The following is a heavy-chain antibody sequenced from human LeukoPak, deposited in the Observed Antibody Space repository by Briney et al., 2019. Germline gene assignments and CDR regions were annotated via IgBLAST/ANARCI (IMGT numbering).Heavy chain of an antibody. J-gene: IGHJ5*02. CDR1: GGTFSSYA. V-gene: IGHV1-69*13. CDR2: IIPIFGKA. Sequence: SVKVSCKASGGTFSSYAISWLRQAPGQGLEWMGGIIPIFGKANYAQKFQGRVTITADESTSTAYMELSSLRSEDTAVYYCARDRWDIVVVLNWFDPWGQGTLVTVSS. D-gene: IGHD2-2*01. CDR3: ARDRWDIVVVLNWFDP.